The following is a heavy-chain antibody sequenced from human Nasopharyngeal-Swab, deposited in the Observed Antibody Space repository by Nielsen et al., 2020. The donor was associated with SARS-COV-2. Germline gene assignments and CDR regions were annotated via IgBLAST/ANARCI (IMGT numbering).Heavy chain of an antibody. Sequence: GGSLRLSCAASGFTFSSYEMNWVRQAPGKGLEWLSYISSSGTTIYYADSVKGRFTIYRDNAKNSLYLQMNSLRAEDTSLYYCARDCSGYYDFDYWGQGTLVTVSS. V-gene: IGHV3-48*03. J-gene: IGHJ4*02. CDR3: ARDCSGYYDFDY. CDR1: GFTFSSYE. CDR2: ISSSGTTI. D-gene: IGHD3-3*01.